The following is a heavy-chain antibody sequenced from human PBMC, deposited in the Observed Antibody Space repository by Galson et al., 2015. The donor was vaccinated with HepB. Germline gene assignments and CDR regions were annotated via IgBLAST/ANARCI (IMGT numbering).Heavy chain of an antibody. CDR3: AREYSSSRGRWFDP. CDR1: GGTFSSYA. D-gene: IGHD6-6*01. J-gene: IGHJ5*02. Sequence: SVKVSCKASGGTFSSYAISWVRQAPGQGLEWMGGIIPIFGTANYAQKLQGRVTITADESTSTAYMELSSLRSEDTAVYYCAREYSSSRGRWFDPWGQGTLVTVSS. V-gene: IGHV1-69*13. CDR2: IIPIFGTA.